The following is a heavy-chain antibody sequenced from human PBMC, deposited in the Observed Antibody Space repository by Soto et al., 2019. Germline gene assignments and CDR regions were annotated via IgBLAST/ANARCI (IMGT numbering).Heavy chain of an antibody. CDR3: AKGGGYGLGH. J-gene: IGHJ4*02. D-gene: IGHD5-12*01. V-gene: IGHV1-2*02. Sequence: QVQLVQSGAEVTKPGASVKVSCKTSGYNFSAHYIHWVRQPPGQGLEWMGWISPRRGDQHYADKFQDRLTLTTDTATTTAFMHLSGLGVNDSAVYYCAKGGGYGLGHWGQGTPIIVSS. CDR1: GYNFSAHY. CDR2: ISPRRGDQ.